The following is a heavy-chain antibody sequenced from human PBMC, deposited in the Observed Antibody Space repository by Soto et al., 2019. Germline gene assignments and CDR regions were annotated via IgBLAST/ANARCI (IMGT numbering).Heavy chain of an antibody. Sequence: QVQLQESGPGLVKPSGTLSLICIVSGDSVTFGHHYWSWIRQPPGRGLAWIGHLFSTGATNYSLYLKSRVAMAVHSSISQFSLNLSSVTAADSAIYDCAGGRSDSAGSSLGRMVDVWGQGTTVTVSS. V-gene: IGHV4-61*01. CDR3: AGGRSDSAGSSLGRMVDV. CDR2: LFSTGAT. D-gene: IGHD3-10*01. J-gene: IGHJ6*02. CDR1: GDSVTFGHHY.